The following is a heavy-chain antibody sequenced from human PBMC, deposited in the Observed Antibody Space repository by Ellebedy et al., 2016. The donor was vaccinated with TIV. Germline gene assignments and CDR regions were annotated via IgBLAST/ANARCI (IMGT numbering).Heavy chain of an antibody. CDR2: IKQDGSEK. CDR3: ERVYDSIDY. D-gene: IGHD3-22*01. Sequence: GESLKISCAASGFTFSSYWMSWVRQAPGKGLEWEANIKQDGSEKYYVDSVKGRFTISRDNAKNSLYLQMNSLRAEDTAVYYCERVYDSIDYWGQGTLVTVSS. CDR1: GFTFSSYW. J-gene: IGHJ4*02. V-gene: IGHV3-7*01.